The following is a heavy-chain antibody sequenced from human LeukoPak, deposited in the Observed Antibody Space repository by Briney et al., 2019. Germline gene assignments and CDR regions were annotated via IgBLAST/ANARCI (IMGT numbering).Heavy chain of an antibody. V-gene: IGHV3-7*01. D-gene: IGHD3-22*01. CDR3: AREYYDSAFDI. Sequence: GGSLRLSCAASGFTFSSYWMSWVRQAPGKGLEWVANIKQDGSEKYYVDSVKGRFTISRDNAENSLYLQMNSLRAEDTAVYYCAREYYDSAFDIWGQGTMVTVSS. J-gene: IGHJ3*02. CDR2: IKQDGSEK. CDR1: GFTFSSYW.